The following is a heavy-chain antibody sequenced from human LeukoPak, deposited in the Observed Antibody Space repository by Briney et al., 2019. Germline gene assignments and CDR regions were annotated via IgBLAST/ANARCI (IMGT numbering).Heavy chain of an antibody. V-gene: IGHV4-34*01. D-gene: IGHD3-3*01. Sequence: SETLSLTCAVYGGSFSGYYWSWIRQPPGKGLEWIGSIYYSGSTYYNPSLKSRVTISVDTSKNQFSLKLSSVTAADTAVYYCARYITIFGVVSYYFDYWGQGTLVTVSS. CDR2: IYYSGST. CDR1: GGSFSGYY. J-gene: IGHJ4*02. CDR3: ARYITIFGVVSYYFDY.